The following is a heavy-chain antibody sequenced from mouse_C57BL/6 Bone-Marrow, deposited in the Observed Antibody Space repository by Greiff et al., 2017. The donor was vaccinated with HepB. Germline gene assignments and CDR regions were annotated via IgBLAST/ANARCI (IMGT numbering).Heavy chain of an antibody. V-gene: IGHV3-1*01. CDR3: ARSGDYDVGAWFAY. Sequence: EVKLQESGPGMVKPSQSLSLTCTVTGYSITSGYDWHWIRHFPGNKLEWMGYISYSGSTNYNPSLKSRISITHDTSKNHFFLKLNSVTTEDTATYYCARSGDYDVGAWFAYWGQGTLVTVSA. D-gene: IGHD2-4*01. J-gene: IGHJ3*01. CDR2: ISYSGST. CDR1: GYSITSGYD.